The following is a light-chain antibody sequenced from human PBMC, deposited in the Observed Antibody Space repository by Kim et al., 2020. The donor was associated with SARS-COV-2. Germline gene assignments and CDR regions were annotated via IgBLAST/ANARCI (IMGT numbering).Light chain of an antibody. CDR2: KDS. CDR1: ALPKQY. Sequence: SYELTQPPSVSVSPGQTARITCSGDALPKQYAYWYQQKPGQAPVLVIYKDSERPSGIPERFSGSSSGTKVTLTISGVQAEDEADYYCQSADSSGTYGVFGGGTQLTVL. V-gene: IGLV3-25*03. J-gene: IGLJ3*02. CDR3: QSADSSGTYGV.